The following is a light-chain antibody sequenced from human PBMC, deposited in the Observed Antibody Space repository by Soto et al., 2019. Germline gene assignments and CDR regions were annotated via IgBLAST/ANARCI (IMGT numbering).Light chain of an antibody. CDR3: CSYAGSYTYV. Sequence: QSVLTQPRSVSGSPGQSVTISCTGTGNDVGAYNYVSWYQQHPGKAPKLMIYDVSKRPSGVPDRFSGSKSGNTASLTISGLQAEDEADYYCCSYAGSYTYVFGTGTKVTVL. V-gene: IGLV2-11*01. J-gene: IGLJ1*01. CDR1: GNDVGAYNY. CDR2: DVS.